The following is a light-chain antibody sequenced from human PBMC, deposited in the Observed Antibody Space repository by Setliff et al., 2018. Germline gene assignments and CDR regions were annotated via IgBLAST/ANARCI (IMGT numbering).Light chain of an antibody. V-gene: IGLV1-51*01. Sequence: QSVLTQPPSVSAAPGQKVTITCSGSNSNIGARYVSWYQQVPGTAPKLLIYDNNKRPLGIPDRVSGSESGTSATLDITGLQTGDEADYYCGTWDTSLSGVVFGGGTKVTVL. CDR3: GTWDTSLSGVV. CDR2: DNN. J-gene: IGLJ2*01. CDR1: NSNIGARY.